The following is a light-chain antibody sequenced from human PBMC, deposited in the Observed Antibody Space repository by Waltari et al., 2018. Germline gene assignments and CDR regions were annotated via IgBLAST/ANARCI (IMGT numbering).Light chain of an antibody. CDR3: GTWDNTLSAV. V-gene: IGLV1-51*02. CDR2: GND. CDR1: TPNIGNNY. Sequence: QSVLTQPPSVSAAPGQKVSISCSGSTPNIGNNYVSWYQQFPGEAPKVLIYGNDKRTTGIPDRFTGSKPGTSATLDITGLQTGDEAVYYCGTWDNTLSAVFGGGTKVTVL. J-gene: IGLJ2*01.